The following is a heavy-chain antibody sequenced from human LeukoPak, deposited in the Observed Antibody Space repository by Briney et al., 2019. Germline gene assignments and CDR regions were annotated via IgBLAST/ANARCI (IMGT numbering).Heavy chain of an antibody. CDR3: ARQRYDSSGYYYLGLGRSNWFDP. V-gene: IGHV4-39*01. CDR1: GGSISSSSYY. J-gene: IGHJ5*02. D-gene: IGHD3-22*01. CDR2: IYYSGST. Sequence: PSETLSLTCTVSGGSISSSSYYWGWIRQPPGKGLEWNGRIYYSGSTYYNPSLKSRVTISVDTSKNQFSLKLSSVTAADTAVYYCARQRYDSSGYYYLGLGRSNWFDPWGQGTLVTVSS.